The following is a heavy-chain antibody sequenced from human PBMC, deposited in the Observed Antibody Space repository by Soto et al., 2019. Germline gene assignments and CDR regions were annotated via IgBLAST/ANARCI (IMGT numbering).Heavy chain of an antibody. Sequence: QVQLQESGPGLVKPSQTLSLTCTVSGDSISSAPYYWSWLRQHPGKGLEWIGYIYYTGSTYYNPSLKSRITISLDASKTQFSLKMSSVTAVDTAVYYCARVGYGDYTYYFDYWGQGTLVTVSS. V-gene: IGHV4-31*03. J-gene: IGHJ4*02. CDR3: ARVGYGDYTYYFDY. D-gene: IGHD4-17*01. CDR2: IYYTGST. CDR1: GDSISSAPYY.